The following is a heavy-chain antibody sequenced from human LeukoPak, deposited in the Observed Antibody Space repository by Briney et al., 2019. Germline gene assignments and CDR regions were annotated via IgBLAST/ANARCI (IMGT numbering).Heavy chain of an antibody. Sequence: GGSLRLSCAASGFTFSNAWMSWVRQAPGKGLEWVGRIKSKTDGGTTDYAAPVKGRFTISRDDSKNTLYLQMNSLKTEDTAVYYCTTDRYYYDSSGYYKTHWGQGTLVTVSS. D-gene: IGHD3-22*01. CDR1: GFTFSNAW. V-gene: IGHV3-15*01. J-gene: IGHJ4*02. CDR3: TTDRYYYDSSGYYKTH. CDR2: IKSKTDGGTT.